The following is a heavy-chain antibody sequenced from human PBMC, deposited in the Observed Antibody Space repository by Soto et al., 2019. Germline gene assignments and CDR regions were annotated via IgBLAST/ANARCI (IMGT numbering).Heavy chain of an antibody. D-gene: IGHD6-6*01. CDR1: GGTFSSYA. V-gene: IGHV1-69*01. Sequence: VQLVQSGAEVKKPGSSVKVSCKASGGTFSSYAISWVRQAPGQGLEWMGGIIPIFGTANYAQKFQGRVTITADESTSTAYMELSSLRSEDTAVYYCARSSSSATASHYYYYGMDVWGQGTTVTVSS. CDR3: ARSSSSATASHYYYYGMDV. CDR2: IIPIFGTA. J-gene: IGHJ6*02.